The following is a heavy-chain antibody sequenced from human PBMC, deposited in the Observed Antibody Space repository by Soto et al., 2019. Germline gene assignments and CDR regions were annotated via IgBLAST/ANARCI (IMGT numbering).Heavy chain of an antibody. CDR3: ARESMSYDYSNLRY. CDR2: IDVNT. CDR1: GYTFTSYG. V-gene: IGHV1-18*04. Sequence: QFQLVQSGAEVKQPGASVKVSCKGSGYTFTSYGISWVRQAPGQGLEWMGWIDVNTNYAQKFQGRVTTTTDTSTSTAYLELRSLRSDDTAVYYCARESMSYDYSNLRYWGQGTQVTVSS. J-gene: IGHJ4*02. D-gene: IGHD4-4*01.